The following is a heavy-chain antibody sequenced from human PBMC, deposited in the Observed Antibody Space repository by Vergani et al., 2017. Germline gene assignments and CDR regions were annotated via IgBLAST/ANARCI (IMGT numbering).Heavy chain of an antibody. D-gene: IGHD1-26*01. CDR1: GFTFSSYW. CDR3: ARDGSYLSYYFYYGMDV. CDR2: IKQDGSEK. J-gene: IGHJ6*02. V-gene: IGHV3-7*03. Sequence: EVQLVESGGGLVQPGGSLRLSCAASGFTFSSYWMSWVRQAPGKGLEWVANIKQDGSEKYCVDSVKGRFTMSRENAKNSLYLQMNSLRAEDTAVYYCARDGSYLSYYFYYGMDVWGQGTTVTVSS.